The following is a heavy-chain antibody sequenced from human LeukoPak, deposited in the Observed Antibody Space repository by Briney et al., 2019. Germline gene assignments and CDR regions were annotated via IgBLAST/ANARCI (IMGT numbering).Heavy chain of an antibody. J-gene: IGHJ4*02. CDR1: GFTFSSYS. Sequence: PGGSLRLSCAASGFTFSSYSMNWVRQAPGKGLEWVSSISSSSSYIYYADSVKGRFTISRDNAKNSLYLQMNSLRAEDTAVYYCARSEGGLTGYLFDYWGQGTLVTVSS. CDR3: ARSEGGLTGYLFDY. V-gene: IGHV3-21*01. CDR2: ISSSSSYI. D-gene: IGHD3-9*01.